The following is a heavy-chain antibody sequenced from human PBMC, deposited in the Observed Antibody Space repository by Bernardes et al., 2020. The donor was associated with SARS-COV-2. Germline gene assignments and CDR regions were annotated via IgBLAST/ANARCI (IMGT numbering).Heavy chain of an antibody. CDR2: INGRGDST. V-gene: IGHV3-23*01. J-gene: IGHJ4*02. Sequence: GGSLRLSCVASGFTFSNHAMSWVRQAPEKGLEWLSAINGRGDSTSYADSAKGRFTISRDNSKNMLYMQINSLRAEDTAVYYCAKDVRGFNRPIDYWGQGTLVTVSS. D-gene: IGHD1-26*01. CDR3: AKDVRGFNRPIDY. CDR1: GFTFSNHA.